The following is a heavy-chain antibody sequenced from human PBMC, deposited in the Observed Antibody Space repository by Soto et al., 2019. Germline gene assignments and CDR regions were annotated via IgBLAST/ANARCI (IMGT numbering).Heavy chain of an antibody. CDR3: ARDGGLYGDYYYGMDV. J-gene: IGHJ6*02. Sequence: SETLSLTCTVSGGSISSGGYYWSWIRQHPGKGLEWIGYIYYSGSTYYNPSLKSRVTISVDTSKNQFSLKLSSVTAADTAVYYCARDGGLYGDYYYGMDVWGQGTTVTVPS. D-gene: IGHD4-17*01. V-gene: IGHV4-31*03. CDR1: GGSISSGGYY. CDR2: IYYSGST.